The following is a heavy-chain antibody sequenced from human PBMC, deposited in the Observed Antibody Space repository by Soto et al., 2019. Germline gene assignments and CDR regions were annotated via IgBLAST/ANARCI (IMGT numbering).Heavy chain of an antibody. D-gene: IGHD1-26*01. Sequence: ASVKVSCKASGYTFINFGINWVRQAPGQGLGWMGWITPYNGNANYPQKHQDRLTITTDTSTNTAYLELRSLRSDDTAVYFCARARMFSGAHHDYWGQGTRVTVSS. J-gene: IGHJ4*02. CDR3: ARARMFSGAHHDY. V-gene: IGHV1-18*04. CDR1: GYTFINFG. CDR2: ITPYNGNA.